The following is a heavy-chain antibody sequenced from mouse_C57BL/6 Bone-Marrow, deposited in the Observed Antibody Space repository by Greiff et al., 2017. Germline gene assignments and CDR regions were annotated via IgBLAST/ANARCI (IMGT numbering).Heavy chain of an antibody. J-gene: IGHJ2*01. V-gene: IGHV5-16*01. Sequence: EVQRVESEGGLVQPGSSMKLSCTASGFTFSDYYMAWVRQVPETGLEWVANINYDGSSTYYLDSLKSRFIISRDNAKNILYLQMSSLKSEDTATYYCAREGDDYDEGHFDYWGQGTTLTVSS. CDR2: INYDGSST. D-gene: IGHD2-4*01. CDR3: AREGDDYDEGHFDY. CDR1: GFTFSDYY.